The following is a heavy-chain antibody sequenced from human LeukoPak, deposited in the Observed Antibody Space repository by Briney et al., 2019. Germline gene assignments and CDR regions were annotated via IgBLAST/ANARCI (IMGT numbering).Heavy chain of an antibody. CDR2: ISGSGNTI. Sequence: PGGSLRLSCVASGFTFSDFFISWIRQAPGKGLEWVSYISGSGNTIYYADSVKGRFTISRDNAKNSLYLQMNSLRAEDTAVYYCARDRKPRAFDIWGQGTMVTVSS. CDR1: GFTFSDFF. J-gene: IGHJ3*02. V-gene: IGHV3-11*04. CDR3: ARDRKPRAFDI.